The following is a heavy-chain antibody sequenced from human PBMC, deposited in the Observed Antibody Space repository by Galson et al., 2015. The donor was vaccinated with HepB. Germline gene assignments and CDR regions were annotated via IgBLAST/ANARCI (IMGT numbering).Heavy chain of an antibody. J-gene: IGHJ3*02. D-gene: IGHD3-22*01. CDR3: ARCGGYYYDSSGYYGAFDI. Sequence: SLRLSCAASGFTFDDYAMHWVRQAPGKGLEWVSGISWNSGSIGYADSVKGRFTISRDNSKNTMYLQMNSLRSEDTAVYYCARCGGYYYDSSGYYGAFDIWGQGTMVTVSS. CDR2: ISWNSGSI. CDR1: GFTFDDYA. V-gene: IGHV3-9*01.